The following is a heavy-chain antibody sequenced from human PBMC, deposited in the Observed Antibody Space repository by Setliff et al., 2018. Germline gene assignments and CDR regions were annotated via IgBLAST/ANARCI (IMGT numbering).Heavy chain of an antibody. CDR3: ARVDFTMIQGVIGH. Sequence: SETLSLTCTVYGGSFSGYYWGWIRQAPGKGMEWIGSVYYSGYTYYKPSLQSRVTMSVDTSKNQFSLKLTSVTAADTAVYYCARVDFTMIQGVIGHWGQGTLVTVAS. D-gene: IGHD3-10*01. J-gene: IGHJ1*01. CDR1: GGSFSGYY. V-gene: IGHV4-34*01. CDR2: VYYSGYT.